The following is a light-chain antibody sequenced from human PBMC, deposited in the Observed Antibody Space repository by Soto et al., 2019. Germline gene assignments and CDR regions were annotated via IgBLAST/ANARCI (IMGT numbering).Light chain of an antibody. CDR2: TDN. Sequence: QSVLTQPPSASGTPGQRVTISCSGSSSNIGINTVNWYQQVPGTAPKLLIYTDNQRPSGVPDRFSGSKSGTSASLAISGLQSEDEAEYYCAAWDDSLNGLYVFGTGTKVTV. V-gene: IGLV1-44*01. J-gene: IGLJ1*01. CDR3: AAWDDSLNGLYV. CDR1: SSNIGINT.